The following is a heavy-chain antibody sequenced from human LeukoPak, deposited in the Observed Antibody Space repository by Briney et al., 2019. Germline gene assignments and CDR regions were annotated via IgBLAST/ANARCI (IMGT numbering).Heavy chain of an antibody. V-gene: IGHV1-2*02. Sequence: ASVKVSCKASGYTFTGYYMHWVRQAPGQGLEWMGWINPNSGGTNYAQKFQGRVTMTRDTSISTAYMELSRLRSDDTAVYYCARGRYYYVGPFDYWGQGTLVTVSS. J-gene: IGHJ4*02. CDR3: ARGRYYYVGPFDY. D-gene: IGHD3-10*01. CDR1: GYTFTGYY. CDR2: INPNSGGT.